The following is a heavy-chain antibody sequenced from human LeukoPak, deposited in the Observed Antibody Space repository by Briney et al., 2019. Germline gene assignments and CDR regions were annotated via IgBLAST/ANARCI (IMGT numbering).Heavy chain of an antibody. D-gene: IGHD3-22*01. J-gene: IGHJ4*02. CDR1: GYTLTELS. Sequence: GASVKVSCKVSGYTLTELSMHWLRQAPGKGLEWMGGFDPEDGETIYAQKFQGRVTMTEDTSTDTAYMELSSLRSEDTAVYYCATALLYYYDSSGYNFDYWGQGTLVTVSS. CDR2: FDPEDGET. V-gene: IGHV1-24*01. CDR3: ATALLYYYDSSGYNFDY.